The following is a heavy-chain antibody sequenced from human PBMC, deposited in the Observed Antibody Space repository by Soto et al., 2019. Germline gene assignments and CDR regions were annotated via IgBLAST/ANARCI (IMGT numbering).Heavy chain of an antibody. D-gene: IGHD3-3*01. CDR1: GFSLTTRGVG. Sequence: QITLKESGPTLMKPTQALTLTCTFSGFSLTTRGVGVAWIRQPPAKALEWHALIYWNNDKRYSPTLKSRRTITRDTSKSQVVLTMTNMDPVDTATYSCEHSSPDLYFDYWGQGTLVTVSS. V-gene: IGHV2-5*01. CDR3: EHSSPDLYFDY. CDR2: IYWNNDK. J-gene: IGHJ4*02.